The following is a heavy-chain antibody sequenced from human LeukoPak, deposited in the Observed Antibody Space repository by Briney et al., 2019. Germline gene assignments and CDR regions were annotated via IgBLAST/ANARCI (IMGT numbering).Heavy chain of an antibody. CDR1: GYTFTTYG. J-gene: IGHJ4*02. CDR2: INTNTGNP. CDR3: ARKGYSSSWYPIGY. V-gene: IGHV7-4-1*02. D-gene: IGHD6-13*01. Sequence: GASVKVSCKASGYTFTTYGMNWVRQAPGQGLEWVGWINTNTGNPTYAQGFTGRFVFSLDTSVSTAYLQISSLKAEDTAVYYCARKGYSSSWYPIGYWGQGTLVTVSS.